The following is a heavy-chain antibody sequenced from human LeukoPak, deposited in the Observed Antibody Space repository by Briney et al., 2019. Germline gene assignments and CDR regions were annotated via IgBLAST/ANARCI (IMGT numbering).Heavy chain of an antibody. V-gene: IGHV3-23*01. CDR3: AKGTTYYDILTGYGYPYYFDY. Sequence: PGGSLRLSCAASGFAFSNYAMSWVRQAPGKGLEWVSAISGSGGSKYYADSVKGRFTISRDNSKNTLYVQMNSLRAEDTATYYCAKGTTYYDILTGYGYPYYFDYWGQGTLVTVSS. D-gene: IGHD3-9*01. CDR1: GFAFSNYA. CDR2: ISGSGGSK. J-gene: IGHJ4*02.